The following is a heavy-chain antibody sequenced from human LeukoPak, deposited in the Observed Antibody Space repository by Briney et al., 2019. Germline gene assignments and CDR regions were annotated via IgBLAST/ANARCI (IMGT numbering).Heavy chain of an antibody. Sequence: ASVTVSCKASGYTFTKFGISWVRQAPGQGLEWIGWISTFNGNTNYTQRLQGRVTLTTDTSTRTAYMELRSLTFDDTAVYYCARDRNWFDPWGQGTLVTVSS. CDR3: ARDRNWFDP. CDR2: ISTFNGNT. J-gene: IGHJ5*02. CDR1: GYTFTKFG. V-gene: IGHV1-18*01.